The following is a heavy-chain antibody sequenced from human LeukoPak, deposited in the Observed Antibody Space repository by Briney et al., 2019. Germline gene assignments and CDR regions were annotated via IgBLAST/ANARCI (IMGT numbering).Heavy chain of an antibody. CDR2: ISSSSSYI. CDR3: ARAAKDAFDI. CDR1: GFTFSSYS. V-gene: IGHV3-21*01. D-gene: IGHD4/OR15-4a*01. J-gene: IGHJ3*02. Sequence: GSMRLSCAASGFTFSSYSMNWVRQAPGKGLEWVSSISSSSSYIYYADSVKGRFTISRDNAKNSLYLQMNSLRAEDTAVYYCARAAKDAFDIWGQGTMVTVSS.